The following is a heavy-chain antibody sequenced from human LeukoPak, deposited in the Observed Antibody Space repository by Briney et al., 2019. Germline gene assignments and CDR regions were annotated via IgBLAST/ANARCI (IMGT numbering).Heavy chain of an antibody. J-gene: IGHJ4*02. CDR3: ARGRGTTSSNFDY. CDR2: INPNNGGT. V-gene: IGHV1-2*02. CDR1: GYTFTGYY. D-gene: IGHD2-2*01. Sequence: GASVKVSCKASGYTFTGYYMHWVRRAPGQGLEWMGRINPNNGGTNYAQKFQGRVTMTGDTPISTVYMELSRLTSDDTAVYYCARGRGTTSSNFDYWGQGNLVTVSS.